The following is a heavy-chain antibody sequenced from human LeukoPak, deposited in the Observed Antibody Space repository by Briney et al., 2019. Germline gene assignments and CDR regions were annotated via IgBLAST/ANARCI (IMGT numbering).Heavy chain of an antibody. D-gene: IGHD1-26*01. Sequence: ASVKVSCKASGYTFTSYGISWVRQAPGQGLEWMGWISGYNGNTDYAQKHQGRVTMTTDTSTSTAYMELRSLRSDDTAVYYCARDPEVGATTYYYYYYMDVWGKGTTVTVSS. J-gene: IGHJ6*03. V-gene: IGHV1-18*01. CDR1: GYTFTSYG. CDR3: ARDPEVGATTYYYYYYMDV. CDR2: ISGYNGNT.